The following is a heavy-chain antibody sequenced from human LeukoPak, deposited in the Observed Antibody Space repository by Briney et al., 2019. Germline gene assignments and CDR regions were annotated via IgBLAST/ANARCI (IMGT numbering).Heavy chain of an antibody. CDR3: ARAGGEGYDILTGYYLLYYFDY. J-gene: IGHJ4*02. D-gene: IGHD3-9*01. CDR2: IYHSGST. V-gene: IGHV4-4*02. CDR1: GGSISSSNW. Sequence: PSGTLSLTCAVSGGSISSSNWWSWVRQPPGKGLEWIGEIYHSGSTNYNPSLKSRVTISVDKSKNQFSLKLSSVTAADTAVYYCARAGGEGYDILTGYYLLYYFDYWGQGTLVTVSS.